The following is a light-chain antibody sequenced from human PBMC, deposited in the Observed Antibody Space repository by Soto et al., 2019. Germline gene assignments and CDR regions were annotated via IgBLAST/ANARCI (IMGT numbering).Light chain of an antibody. J-gene: IGKJ4*01. Sequence: DIQMTQSPSSLSASVGDRVTITCRASQRISSYLHWYQQKPGKAPKLLIYSASSLQSGVPPRFSGSGSGTDFTLTISSLQPEDFATYHCQQSYSTPLTFGGGTKVEIK. CDR3: QQSYSTPLT. CDR2: SAS. V-gene: IGKV1-39*01. CDR1: QRISSY.